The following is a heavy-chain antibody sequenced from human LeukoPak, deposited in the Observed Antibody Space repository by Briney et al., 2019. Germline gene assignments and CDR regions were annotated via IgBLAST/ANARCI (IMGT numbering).Heavy chain of an antibody. CDR1: GGSISSSSYY. J-gene: IGHJ4*02. CDR3: ARHAHILGYCSSTSCYASVYYFDY. CDR2: IYYSGST. V-gene: IGHV4-39*01. Sequence: KSSQTLSLTCTVSGGSISSSSYYWGWIRQPPGKGLEWIGSIYYSGSTYYNPSLKSRVTISVDTSKNQFSLKLSSVTAADTAVYYCARHAHILGYCSSTSCYASVYYFDYRGQGTLVTVSS. D-gene: IGHD2-2*01.